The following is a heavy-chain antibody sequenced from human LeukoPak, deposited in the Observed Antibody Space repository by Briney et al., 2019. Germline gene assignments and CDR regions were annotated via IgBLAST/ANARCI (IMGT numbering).Heavy chain of an antibody. CDR1: GGSFSGYY. J-gene: IGHJ4*02. V-gene: IGHV4-34*01. Sequence: EPQSLTCGVYGGSFSGYYWSWIRQPPGRGLEWVGEINHSGSTNYNPSLKSRVTISVDTSKNQYSLKLSSVTAADTAVYYCARSITMVRGPYAYWGQGTLVTVSS. D-gene: IGHD3-10*01. CDR2: INHSGST. CDR3: ARSITMVRGPYAY.